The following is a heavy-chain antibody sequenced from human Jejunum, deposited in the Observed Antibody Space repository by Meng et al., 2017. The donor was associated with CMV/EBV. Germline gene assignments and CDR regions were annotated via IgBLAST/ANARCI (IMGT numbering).Heavy chain of an antibody. D-gene: IGHD2-21*02. CDR2: IYTSGST. CDR3: ARDGGLDCGGDCYFDH. CDR1: GVSIRSYY. J-gene: IGHJ4*02. Sequence: QLQLQESGPGLVKPSGTLSLICTVSGVSIRSYYWSWIRLPAGKGLEWIGRIYTSGSTNYNPSLKSRVTMSLDTPKNQFSLKLTSVTAADTALYFCARDGGLDCGGDCYFDHWGQGILVTVSS. V-gene: IGHV4-4*07.